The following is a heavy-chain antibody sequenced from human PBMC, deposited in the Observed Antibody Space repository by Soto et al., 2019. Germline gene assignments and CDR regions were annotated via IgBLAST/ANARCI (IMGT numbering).Heavy chain of an antibody. Sequence: GESLKISCKASGYSFSSYWIGWVRQIPGKGLEWMGIIFPDDSETRYSPSFQGKVSISVDKSITTAYLQWSSLKASDTAMYYCARRIYDPSGYRYFDFWGQGNLVTVSS. D-gene: IGHD3-22*01. V-gene: IGHV5-51*01. CDR3: ARRIYDPSGYRYFDF. CDR2: IFPDDSET. CDR1: GYSFSSYW. J-gene: IGHJ4*02.